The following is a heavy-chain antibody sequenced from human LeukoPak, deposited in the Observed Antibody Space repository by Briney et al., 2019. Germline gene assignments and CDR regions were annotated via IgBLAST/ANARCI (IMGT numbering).Heavy chain of an antibody. D-gene: IGHD2-15*01. J-gene: IGHJ4*02. V-gene: IGHV4-59*01. CDR3: AREGSGSGAYYFDY. CDR1: GGSISSYY. Sequence: PSETLSLTCTVSGGSISSYYWSWIRQPPGKGLEWIGYIYYSGSTNYNPSLKSRATISVDTSKNQFSLKLSSVTAADTAVYYCAREGSGSGAYYFDYWGQGTLVTVSS. CDR2: IYYSGST.